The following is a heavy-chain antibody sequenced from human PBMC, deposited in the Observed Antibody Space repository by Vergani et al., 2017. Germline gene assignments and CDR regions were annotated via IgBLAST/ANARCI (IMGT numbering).Heavy chain of an antibody. CDR1: GGSFSGYY. V-gene: IGHV4-34*01. J-gene: IGHJ5*02. CDR3: ARGPAYYDFWSGYPVGFDP. CDR2: INHSGST. D-gene: IGHD3-3*01. Sequence: QVQLQQWGAGLLKPSETLSLTCAVYGGSFSGYYWSWIRQPPGKGLEWIGEINHSGSTNYNPSLKSRVTISVDTSKNQFSLKLSSVTAADTAGYYCARGPAYYDFWSGYPVGFDPWGQGTLVTVSS.